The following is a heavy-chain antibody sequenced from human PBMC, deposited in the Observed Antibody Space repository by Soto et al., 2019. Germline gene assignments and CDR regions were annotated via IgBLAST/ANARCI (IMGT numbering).Heavy chain of an antibody. V-gene: IGHV1-18*01. CDR1: GGTFSSYA. J-gene: IGHJ5*02. D-gene: IGHD3-16*01. CDR3: ARDSMALSRGDYWFDP. Sequence: ASVKVSCKASGGTFSSYAISWVRQAPGQGLEWMGWISAYNGNTNYAQKLQGRVTMTTDTSTSTAYMELRSLRSDDTAVYYCARDSMALSRGDYWFDPWGQGTLVTVSS. CDR2: ISAYNGNT.